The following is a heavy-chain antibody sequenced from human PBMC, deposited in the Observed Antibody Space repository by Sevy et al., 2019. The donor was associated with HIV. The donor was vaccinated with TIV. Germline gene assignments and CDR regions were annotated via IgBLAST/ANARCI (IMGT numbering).Heavy chain of an antibody. CDR1: GFTFSSYA. CDR3: ATDYLSHYYDSSGYGRNTDY. V-gene: IGHV3-23*01. D-gene: IGHD3-22*01. CDR2: ISGSGGST. Sequence: GGSLRLSCAASGFTFSSYAMSWVHQAPGKGLEWVSAISGSGGSTYYADSVKGRFTISRDNSKNTLYLQMNSLRAEDTAVYYCATDYLSHYYDSSGYGRNTDYWGQGTLVTVSS. J-gene: IGHJ4*02.